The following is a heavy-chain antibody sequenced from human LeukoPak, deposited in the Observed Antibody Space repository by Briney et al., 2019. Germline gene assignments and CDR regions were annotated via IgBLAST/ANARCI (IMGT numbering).Heavy chain of an antibody. V-gene: IGHV4-4*07. CDR2: IYTSGST. Sequence: SETLSLTCTVSGGSISTYNWTWIRQPAGEGLEWIGRIYTSGSTNYNPSLKSRVTMTVDTSKNQFSLKLTSVTAADTAVYFCATEYYFAMDVWGQGTTVTVSS. J-gene: IGHJ6*02. CDR1: GGSISTYN. CDR3: ATEYYFAMDV.